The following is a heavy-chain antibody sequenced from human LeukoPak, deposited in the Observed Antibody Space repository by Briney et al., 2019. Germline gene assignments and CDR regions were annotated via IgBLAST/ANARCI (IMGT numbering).Heavy chain of an antibody. J-gene: IGHJ4*02. Sequence: SETQSLTCTVSGGSVSSGSYYWSWIRQPPGKGLEWIGYIYYSGSTNYNPSLKSRVTISVDTSKNQFSLRLSSVTAADTAVYYCAGDGDYGGPYYFDYWGQGTLVTVSS. V-gene: IGHV4-61*01. CDR3: AGDGDYGGPYYFDY. D-gene: IGHD4-17*01. CDR1: GGSVSSGSYY. CDR2: IYYSGST.